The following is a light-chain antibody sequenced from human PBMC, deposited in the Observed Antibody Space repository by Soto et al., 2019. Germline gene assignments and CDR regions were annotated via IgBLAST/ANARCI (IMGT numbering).Light chain of an antibody. V-gene: IGKV1-5*03. Sequence: DMRITQSASTLSASVGDRVTITCRASQSISNWLAWYQQKPGIAPKLLIYQAPTLQSGVPSRFSGSGSGTEFTLTISSLQADDFATYYCQQYNSYRTVGQGTKVDIK. CDR1: QSISNW. J-gene: IGKJ1*01. CDR3: QQYNSYRT. CDR2: QAP.